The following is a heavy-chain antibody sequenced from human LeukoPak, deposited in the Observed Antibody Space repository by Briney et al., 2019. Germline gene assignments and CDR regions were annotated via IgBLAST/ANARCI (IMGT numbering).Heavy chain of an antibody. Sequence: PGGSLRLSCSASGFIFSTYTMYWVRQAPGKGLEFVSVINGDGRTTYYADSVKGRFTISRDNSKNTLYLQMNSLRAEDTAVYYCARDYGRSRDYGMDVWGQGTTVTVSS. CDR3: ARDYGRSRDYGMDV. D-gene: IGHD3-10*01. J-gene: IGHJ6*02. V-gene: IGHV3-64*04. CDR2: INGDGRTT. CDR1: GFIFSTYT.